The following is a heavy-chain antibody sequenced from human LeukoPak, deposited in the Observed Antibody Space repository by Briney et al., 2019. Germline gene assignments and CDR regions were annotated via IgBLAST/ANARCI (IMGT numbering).Heavy chain of an antibody. CDR3: ARHDSFIPY. D-gene: IGHD5-18*01. CDR2: ISDNEGST. CDR1: GFTFNYYA. Sequence: GSMRLSCAASGFTFNYYAMSWVRQAPGKGLEWVSGISDNEGSTYYTDSVKGRFTISRDNTKNTLYLQMNNLRPDDTAVYFCARHDSFIPYWGQGTLVTVSS. J-gene: IGHJ4*02. V-gene: IGHV3-23*01.